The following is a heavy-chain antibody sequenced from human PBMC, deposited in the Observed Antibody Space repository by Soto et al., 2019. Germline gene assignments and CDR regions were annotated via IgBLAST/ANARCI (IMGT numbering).Heavy chain of an antibody. D-gene: IGHD1-1*01. CDR3: ARTRNLDV. V-gene: IGHV4-34*01. CDR2: INYSGNT. CDR1: GESLSGYY. J-gene: IGHJ6*02. Sequence: QVQLQQWGAGLLKPSETLSLTCAVYGESLSGYYGNWIRQSPGKGLEWIGEINYSGNTNYNPSLKSRVPISIDTSKNQFSLNMSSVTAAATAVYYCARTRNLDVCGQGTKVIVSS.